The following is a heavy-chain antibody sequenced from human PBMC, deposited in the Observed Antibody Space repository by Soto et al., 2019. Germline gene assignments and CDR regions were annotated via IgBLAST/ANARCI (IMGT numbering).Heavy chain of an antibody. J-gene: IGHJ4*02. CDR3: ARVDSASGLDY. D-gene: IGHD6-25*01. CDR2: IYYSGDT. CDR1: GVSISHGAYY. V-gene: IGHV4-31*03. Sequence: QVQLQESGPGLVKPSQTLSLTCTVSGVSISHGAYYWSWIRQLPGKGLEWIGYIYYSGDTQYNPSLKSRITVSIDTSKNQFSLKMNSVTAADTAMYFCARVDSASGLDYWGQGTLVTVSS.